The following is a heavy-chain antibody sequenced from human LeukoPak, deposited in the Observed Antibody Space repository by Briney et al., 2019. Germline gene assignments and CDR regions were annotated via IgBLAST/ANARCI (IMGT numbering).Heavy chain of an antibody. Sequence: ASVKVSCKAFGYTFTAYYIHWVRQAPGQGLEWMGWINPNGGGTNYAQEFQGRVTMTRDTSISTAYMELSRLRSDDTALYYCAGGITGGDFWGQGTLVTVSS. V-gene: IGHV1-2*02. CDR2: INPNGGGT. CDR1: GYTFTAYY. CDR3: AGGITGGDF. D-gene: IGHD1-14*01. J-gene: IGHJ4*02.